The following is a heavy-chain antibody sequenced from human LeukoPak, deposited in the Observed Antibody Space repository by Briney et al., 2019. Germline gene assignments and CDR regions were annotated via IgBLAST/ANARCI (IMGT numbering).Heavy chain of an antibody. V-gene: IGHV1-2*02. CDR3: ARRGDSSGWFH. CDR2: INPNSGGT. Sequence: ASVKVSCKASGYTFTSYGISWVRQAPGQGLEWMGWINPNSGGTNYAQKFQGRVTMTRDTSISTAYMELSRLRSDDTAVYYCARRGDSSGWFHWGQGTLVTVSS. D-gene: IGHD6-19*01. J-gene: IGHJ4*02. CDR1: GYTFTSYG.